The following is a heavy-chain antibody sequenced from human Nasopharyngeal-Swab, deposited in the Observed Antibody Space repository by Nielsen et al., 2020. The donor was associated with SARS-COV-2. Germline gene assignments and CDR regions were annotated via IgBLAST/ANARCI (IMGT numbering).Heavy chain of an antibody. CDR3: AIADYGGNWILGGTDV. Sequence: WVRQAPGQGLEWMGGIIPIFGTANYAQKFQGRVTMTEDTSTDTAYMELSSLRSEDTAVYYCAIADYGGNWILGGTDVWGQGTTVTVSS. V-gene: IGHV1-69*06. D-gene: IGHD4-23*01. J-gene: IGHJ6*02. CDR2: IIPIFGTA.